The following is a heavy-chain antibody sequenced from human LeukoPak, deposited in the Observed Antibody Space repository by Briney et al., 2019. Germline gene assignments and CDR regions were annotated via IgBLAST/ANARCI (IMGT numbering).Heavy chain of an antibody. D-gene: IGHD1-7*01. V-gene: IGHV4-34*01. CDR1: GGSFSGYY. CDR2: INHSGST. J-gene: IGHJ5*02. CDR3: ASELANWFDP. Sequence: SETLSLTCAVYGGSFSGYYWSWIRQPPGKGLEWIGEINHSGSTNYNPSLKSRVTISVDTSKDQFSLKLSSVTAADTAVYYCASELANWFDPWGQGTLVTVSS.